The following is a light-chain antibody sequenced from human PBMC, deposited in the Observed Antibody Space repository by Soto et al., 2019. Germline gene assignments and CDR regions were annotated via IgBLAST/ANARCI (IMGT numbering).Light chain of an antibody. Sequence: EIVLTQSPGTLSLSPGERATLSCRASQSVSYYFAWYHQKPDQAPRLFIYDASSRATGVPDRFSGSRSGTDFTLTISRLERDDFAVHYFQHCQPYGDSPPLTFGGGTEVEIK. V-gene: IGKV3-20*01. CDR1: QSVSYY. CDR2: DAS. CDR3: QHCQPYGDSPPLT. J-gene: IGKJ4*02.